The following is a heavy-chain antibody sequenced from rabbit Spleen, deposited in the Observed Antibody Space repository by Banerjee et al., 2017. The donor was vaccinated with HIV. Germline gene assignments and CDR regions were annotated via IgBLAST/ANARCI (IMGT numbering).Heavy chain of an antibody. CDR2: IAGSSSGFT. D-gene: IGHD2-1*01. CDR1: GLDFSSSYW. V-gene: IGHV1S45*01. CDR3: ARGSGDVGWGYLI. J-gene: IGHJ2*01. Sequence: LEESGGGLVKPEGSLTLTCTASGLDFSSSYWICWVRQAPGKGLEWISCIAGSSSGFTYSATWVNGRFTISKTSSTTVTLQMTSLTVADTATYFCARGSGDVGWGYLIWGQGTLVTVS.